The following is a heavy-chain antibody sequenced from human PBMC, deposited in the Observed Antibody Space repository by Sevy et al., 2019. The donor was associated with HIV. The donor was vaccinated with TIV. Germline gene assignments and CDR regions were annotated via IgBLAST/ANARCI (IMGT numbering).Heavy chain of an antibody. V-gene: IGHV3-15*01. D-gene: IGHD2-15*01. CDR1: GFTFSNAW. CDR2: IKSKTDGGTT. J-gene: IGHJ5*02. CDR3: TTLGYCSGGSCYSGYNWFDP. Sequence: GGSLRLSCAASGFTFSNAWMSWVRQAPGKGLEWVGRIKSKTDGGTTDDAAPVKGRFTISRDDSKNTLYLQMNSLKTEDTAVYYCTTLGYCSGGSCYSGYNWFDPWGQGTLVTVSS.